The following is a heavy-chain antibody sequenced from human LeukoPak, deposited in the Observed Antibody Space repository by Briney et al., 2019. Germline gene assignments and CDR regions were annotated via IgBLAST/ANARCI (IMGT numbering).Heavy chain of an antibody. J-gene: IGHJ3*02. CDR1: GGSISSYY. D-gene: IGHD1-1*01. CDR2: IYYSGST. CDR3: ARQRVRENAFDI. Sequence: SETLSLTCTVSGGSISSYYWSWIRQPLGKGLEWIGYIYYSGSTNYNPSLKSRVTISVDTSKNQFSLKLSSVTAADTAVYYCARQRVRENAFDIWGQGTMVTVSS. V-gene: IGHV4-59*08.